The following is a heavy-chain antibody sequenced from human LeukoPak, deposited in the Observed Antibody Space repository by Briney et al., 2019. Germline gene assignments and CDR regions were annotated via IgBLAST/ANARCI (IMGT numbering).Heavy chain of an antibody. CDR1: GYTFTSYY. V-gene: IGHV1-46*01. J-gene: IGHJ5*02. Sequence: ASVTVSCKASGYTFTSYYMHWVRQAPGQGLKWMGIINPSGGSTSYAQKFQGRVTMTRDTSTSTVYMELSSLRSEDTAVYYCARGIRSSTSKRGNWFDPWGQGTLVTVSS. CDR2: INPSGGST. CDR3: ARGIRSSTSKRGNWFDP. D-gene: IGHD2-2*01.